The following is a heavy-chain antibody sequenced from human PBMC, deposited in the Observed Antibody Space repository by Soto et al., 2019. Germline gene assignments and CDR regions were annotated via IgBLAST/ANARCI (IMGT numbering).Heavy chain of an antibody. Sequence: SETLSLTCNVSGASLAGYYWSWIRQPPGKGLEWIGYIYYSGSTDYNPSLKSRVTISVDTSKNQFSLKLSSVTAADTAVYYCAREYSSGWSFDYWGQGTLVTVSS. CDR2: IYYSGST. J-gene: IGHJ4*02. CDR1: GASLAGYY. CDR3: AREYSSGWSFDY. V-gene: IGHV4-59*01. D-gene: IGHD6-19*01.